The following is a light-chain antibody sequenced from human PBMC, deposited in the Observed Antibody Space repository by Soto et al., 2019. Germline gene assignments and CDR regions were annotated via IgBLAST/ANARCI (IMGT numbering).Light chain of an antibody. CDR1: QSISRG. Sequence: DIQMTQSPPTLSASVGDRVTITCRASQSISRGLAWHQQKAGEAPKLLNYDASTLVSGVPSRFSGSGSGTEFTLTISSLQPDDFATYYCQQYNPGTFGQGTKVDIK. J-gene: IGKJ1*01. CDR3: QQYNPGT. CDR2: DAS. V-gene: IGKV1-5*01.